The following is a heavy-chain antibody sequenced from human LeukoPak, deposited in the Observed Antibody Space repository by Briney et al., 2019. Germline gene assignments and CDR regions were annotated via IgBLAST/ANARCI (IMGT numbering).Heavy chain of an antibody. D-gene: IGHD3-22*01. Sequence: GGSLTLSCAASGFTFDDYAMLWVRQAPGKGLEWVSGISWNSGSIGYADSVKGRFTISRDNAKNSLYLQMNSLRAEDTALYYCAKASGTDYYDSSGNYYFDFWGQGPLVRVSS. V-gene: IGHV3-9*01. CDR2: ISWNSGSI. CDR1: GFTFDDYA. J-gene: IGHJ4*02. CDR3: AKASGTDYYDSSGNYYFDF.